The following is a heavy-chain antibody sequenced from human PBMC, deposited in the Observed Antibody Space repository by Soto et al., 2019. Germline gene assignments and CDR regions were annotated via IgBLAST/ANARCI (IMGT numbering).Heavy chain of an antibody. Sequence: GGSLTLSCAASGFTVSSNYMSWVRQAPGKGLEWVSVIYSGGSTYYADSVKGRFTISRDNSENTLYLQMNSRRAEDTAVYYCARGVPPRDWGQGTLVTVSS. CDR2: IYSGGST. CDR3: ARGVPPRD. J-gene: IGHJ4*02. V-gene: IGHV3-53*01. CDR1: GFTVSSNY.